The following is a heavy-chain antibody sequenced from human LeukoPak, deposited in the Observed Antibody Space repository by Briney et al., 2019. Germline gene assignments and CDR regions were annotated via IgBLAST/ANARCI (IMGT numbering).Heavy chain of an antibody. J-gene: IGHJ4*02. Sequence: QASETLSLTCTVSGGSISSYYWSWIRQPAGEGLEWIGRLHTSGSTHYNPSLKSRVTMSVDTSKNQFSLKLSSVTAADTAVYYCARDFGYGDYFFDDWGQGTLVTVSS. V-gene: IGHV4-4*07. CDR3: ARDFGYGDYFFDD. CDR1: GGSISSYY. D-gene: IGHD4-17*01. CDR2: LHTSGST.